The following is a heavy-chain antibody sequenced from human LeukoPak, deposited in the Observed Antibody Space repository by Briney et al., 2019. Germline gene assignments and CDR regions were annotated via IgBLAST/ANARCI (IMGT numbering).Heavy chain of an antibody. CDR3: AQGRLGYSYGAFDH. J-gene: IGHJ4*02. CDR2: ISGSGGST. D-gene: IGHD5-18*01. CDR1: GFSFSNYA. Sequence: GGSLRLSCAPSGFSFSNYAMSWVRHAPRKGVECVSVISGSGGSTNFADSVKGRFTSSRDNSKNTLYLQMHSLRVEDTAVYYCAQGRLGYSYGAFDHWGQGTLVTVSS. V-gene: IGHV3-23*01.